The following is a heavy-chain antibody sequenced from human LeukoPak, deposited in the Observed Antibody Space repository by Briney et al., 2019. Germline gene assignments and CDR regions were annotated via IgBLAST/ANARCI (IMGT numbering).Heavy chain of an antibody. D-gene: IGHD4-23*01. V-gene: IGHV4-59*01. CDR2: ISYSGST. Sequence: PSETLSLTCTVSGGSITSYFWSWIRQPPGKGLEWIAYISYSGSTTYNPSLKSRVIISVDASKDQFSLKLRSVTAADTAVYYRAGEDYGGYRFDYWGQGTVVTVSS. CDR1: GGSITSYF. J-gene: IGHJ4*02. CDR3: AGEDYGGYRFDY.